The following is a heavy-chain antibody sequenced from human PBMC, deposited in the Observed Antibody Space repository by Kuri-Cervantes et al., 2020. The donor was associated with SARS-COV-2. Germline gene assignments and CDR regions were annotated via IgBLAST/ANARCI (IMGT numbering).Heavy chain of an antibody. V-gene: IGHV3-30*02. CDR1: GFTVSSNY. J-gene: IGHJ5*02. CDR2: IRYDGSNK. D-gene: IGHD6-13*01. Sequence: GESLKISCAASGFTVSSNYMSWVRQAPGKGLEWVAFIRYDGSNKYYADSVKGRFTISRDDSKNTLYLQMNSLRAEDTAVYYCAKVGQQLVPDWFDPWGQGTLVTVSS. CDR3: AKVGQQLVPDWFDP.